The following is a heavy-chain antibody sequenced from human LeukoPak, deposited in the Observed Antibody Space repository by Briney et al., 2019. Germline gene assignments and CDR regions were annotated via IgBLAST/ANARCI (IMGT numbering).Heavy chain of an antibody. CDR2: IHRDGSEK. Sequence: GGSLRLSCVASGFTFRNYWMTWVRQAPGKGLEWVANIHRDGSEKYFVASVRGRFTISRDNAKDSLYLQMSSLRAEDTAVYYCVRGSSGTVVRGVAWAWFDPWGQGTLVTVSS. J-gene: IGHJ5*02. CDR3: VRGSSGTVVRGVAWAWFDP. V-gene: IGHV3-7*05. CDR1: GFTFRNYW. D-gene: IGHD3-10*01.